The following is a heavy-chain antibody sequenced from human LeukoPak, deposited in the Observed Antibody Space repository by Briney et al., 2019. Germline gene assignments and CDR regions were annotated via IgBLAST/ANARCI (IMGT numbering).Heavy chain of an antibody. Sequence: SQTLSLTCTVSGGSISSGSYHWSWIRQHPGKGLEWIGYIYYSGSTYYNSSLKSRVTISVDTSKNQFTPKLSSVTAADTAVYYCARSYFTSTYYDILTGYYTPHNWFDPWGQGTLVTVSS. CDR1: GGSISSGSYH. CDR3: ARSYFTSTYYDILTGYYTPHNWFDP. V-gene: IGHV4-30-4*01. CDR2: IYYSGST. J-gene: IGHJ5*02. D-gene: IGHD3-9*01.